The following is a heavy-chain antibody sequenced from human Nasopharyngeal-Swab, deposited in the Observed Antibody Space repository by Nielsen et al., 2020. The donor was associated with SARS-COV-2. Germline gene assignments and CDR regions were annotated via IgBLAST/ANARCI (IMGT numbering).Heavy chain of an antibody. CDR1: GGSISSSSYY. CDR3: AREAPYCSGGSCYHYYMDV. V-gene: IGHV4-39*07. Sequence: CTVSGGSISSSSYYWGWIRQPPGKGLEWIGSIYYSGSTYYNPSLKSRVTISVDTSKNQFSLKLSSVTAADTAVYYCAREAPYCSGGSCYHYYMDVWGKGTTVTVSS. J-gene: IGHJ6*03. CDR2: IYYSGST. D-gene: IGHD2-15*01.